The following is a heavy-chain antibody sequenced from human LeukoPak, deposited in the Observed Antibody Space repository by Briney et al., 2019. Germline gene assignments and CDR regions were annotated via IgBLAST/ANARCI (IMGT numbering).Heavy chain of an antibody. CDR3: AKDRPTVYSSSWLHFLDS. CDR2: ISGSGGST. D-gene: IGHD6-13*01. J-gene: IGHJ4*02. V-gene: IGHV3-23*01. Sequence: PGGSLRLSCAASGFTFSSYAMSWVRQAPGKGLEWVSAISGSGGSTYYADSVKGRFTISRGNSKNTLYLEMNSLRADDTAVYYCAKDRPTVYSSSWLHFLDSWGQGTLVTVSS. CDR1: GFTFSSYA.